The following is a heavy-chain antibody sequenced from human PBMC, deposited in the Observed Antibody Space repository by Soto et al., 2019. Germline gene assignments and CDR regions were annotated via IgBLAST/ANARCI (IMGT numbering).Heavy chain of an antibody. CDR1: GYSFTSYW. V-gene: IGHV5-51*01. CDR3: ARHVEGFPPNYPDGNYYYGMDV. Sequence: PGESLKISCKGSGYSFTSYWIGWVRQMPGKGLEWMGIIYPGDSDTRYSPSFQGQVTISADKSISTAYLQWSSLKASDTAMYYCARHVEGFPPNYPDGNYYYGMDVWGQGTTVTVSS. J-gene: IGHJ6*02. D-gene: IGHD4-4*01. CDR2: IYPGDSDT.